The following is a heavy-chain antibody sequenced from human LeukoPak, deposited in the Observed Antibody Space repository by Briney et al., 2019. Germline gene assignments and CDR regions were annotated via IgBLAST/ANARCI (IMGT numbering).Heavy chain of an antibody. CDR3: AKERKDIVAAGTDY. CDR2: IWYDGSHE. J-gene: IGHJ4*02. D-gene: IGHD6-13*01. CDR1: GFTFSNFA. V-gene: IGHV3-33*06. Sequence: GMSLRLSCAASGFTFSNFAMRWVRQVPGKGLEWVALIWYDGSHESYADSVKGRFSISRDNSKNTLYLQMNSLRVEDTAVYYCAKERKDIVAAGTDYWGPGTLVTVSS.